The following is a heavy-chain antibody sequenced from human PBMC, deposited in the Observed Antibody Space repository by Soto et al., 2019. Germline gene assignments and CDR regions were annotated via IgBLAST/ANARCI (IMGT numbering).Heavy chain of an antibody. J-gene: IGHJ6*02. CDR3: AKGQRGYSYDTPVYYYYGMDV. V-gene: IGHV3-48*04. D-gene: IGHD5-18*01. CDR1: GFTFSNYN. Sequence: PGGSLRLSCAASGFTFSNYNMNWVRQAPGKGLEWVSYISSRSSTTYYADSVKGRFTISRDNSKNSLYLQMNSLRTEDTALYYCAKGQRGYSYDTPVYYYYGMDVWGQGTTVTVSS. CDR2: ISSRSSTT.